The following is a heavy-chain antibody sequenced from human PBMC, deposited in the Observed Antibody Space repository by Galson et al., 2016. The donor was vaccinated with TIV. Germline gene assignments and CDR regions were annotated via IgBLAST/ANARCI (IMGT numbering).Heavy chain of an antibody. Sequence: KTLSLTCTVSGGSISNNRYYWGWIRQPPGKGLEWLGNIYYTGDTYYSPSPNSRVTMFVDTSKNHFSLSLRSGTAADTAVYYCARLSEWQLAYFDFWGQGTLVTVSS. V-gene: IGHV4-39*02. CDR3: ARLSEWQLAYFDF. CDR1: GGSISNNRYY. J-gene: IGHJ4*02. D-gene: IGHD1-1*01. CDR2: IYYTGDT.